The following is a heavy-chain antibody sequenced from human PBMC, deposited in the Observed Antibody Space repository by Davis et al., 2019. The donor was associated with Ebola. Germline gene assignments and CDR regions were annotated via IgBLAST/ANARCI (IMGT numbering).Heavy chain of an antibody. CDR2: INHSGST. J-gene: IGHJ2*01. V-gene: IGHV4-34*01. CDR3: ARQTMVRTYWYFDL. Sequence: MPSETLSLTCTVSGGSISGYYWSWIRQPPGKGLEWIGEINHSGSTNYNPSPKSRVTISVDTSKNQFSLKLSSVTAADTAVYYCARQTMVRTYWYFDLWGRGTLVTVSS. D-gene: IGHD3-10*01. CDR1: GGSISGYY.